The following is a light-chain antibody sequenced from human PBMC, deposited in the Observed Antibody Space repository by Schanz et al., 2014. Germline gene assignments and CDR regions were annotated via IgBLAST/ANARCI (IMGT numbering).Light chain of an antibody. Sequence: DIQMTQSPSSLSASVGDRVTITCRASQSISPYLNWYQQKPGKAPNLLIYAASSLQSGVPSRFSGSVSGADFTLTISSLQPEDFATYYCQQTYSALWTFGQGTTVEIK. V-gene: IGKV1-39*01. CDR2: AAS. CDR3: QQTYSALWT. J-gene: IGKJ1*01. CDR1: QSISPY.